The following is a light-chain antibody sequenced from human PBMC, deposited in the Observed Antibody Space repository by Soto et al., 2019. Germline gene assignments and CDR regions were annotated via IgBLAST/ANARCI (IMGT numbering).Light chain of an antibody. CDR3: QSYDSSVSKVV. J-gene: IGLJ2*01. CDR1: SSNIGAGYD. CDR2: GNS. Sequence: QSVLTQPPSVSGAPGQRVTISCTGSSSNIGAGYDVHWYQQLPGTAPKLLIYGNSNRPSGVPDRFSGSKSGTSASLAITGVQDEDEADYYCQSYDSSVSKVVFGGGTKLTVL. V-gene: IGLV1-40*01.